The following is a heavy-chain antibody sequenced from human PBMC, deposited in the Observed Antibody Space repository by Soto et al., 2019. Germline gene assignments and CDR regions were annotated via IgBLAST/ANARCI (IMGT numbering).Heavy chain of an antibody. CDR2: INPSGGST. J-gene: IGHJ5*02. D-gene: IGHD1-20*01. V-gene: IGHV1-46*03. CDR3: ARIQGSGITGTTGWFDP. Sequence: QVQLVQSGAEVKKPGASVKVSCKASGYTFTSYYMHWVRQAPGQGLEWMGIINPSGGSTSYAQKFQGRVTITTDTSTSTVYMELSSLRSEDTAVYYCARIQGSGITGTTGWFDPWGQGTLVTVSS. CDR1: GYTFTSYY.